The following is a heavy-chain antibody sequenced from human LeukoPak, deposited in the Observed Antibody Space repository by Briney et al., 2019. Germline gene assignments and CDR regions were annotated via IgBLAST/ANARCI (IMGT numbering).Heavy chain of an antibody. CDR1: GGSISSGSYY. J-gene: IGHJ4*02. V-gene: IGHV4-61*02. D-gene: IGHD3-9*01. CDR3: ARGPGDYYDILTGYPFDY. CDR2: IYTSGST. Sequence: PSETLSLTCTVSGGSISSGSYYWSWIRQPAGKGLEWIGRIYTSGSTNYNPSLKSRVTISVDTSKNQFSLKLSSVTAADTAVYYCARGPGDYYDILTGYPFDYWGQGTLVTVSS.